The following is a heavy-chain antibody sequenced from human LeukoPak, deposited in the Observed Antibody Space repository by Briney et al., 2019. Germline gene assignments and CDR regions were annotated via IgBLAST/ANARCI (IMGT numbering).Heavy chain of an antibody. J-gene: IGHJ4*02. CDR3: TWMATIFTVDY. CDR1: GLTFSDAW. D-gene: IGHD5-12*01. V-gene: IGHV3-15*01. CDR2: IRNDRIT. Sequence: PGESLRLSCVLSGLTFSDAWMSWVRQAPGKGLEWVRRIRNDRITDYAAPVQGRFSISRDNSKNTFYQQMNSLRTEDTGMYFCTWMATIFTVDYWGQGTLVTVSS.